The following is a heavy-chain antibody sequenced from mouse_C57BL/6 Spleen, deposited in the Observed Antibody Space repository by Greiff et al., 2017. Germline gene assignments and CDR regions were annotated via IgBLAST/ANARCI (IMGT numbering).Heavy chain of an antibody. CDR3: ARPYYGNYGFAY. Sequence: EVQLQQSGPELVKPGASVKISCKASGYTFTDYYMNWVKQSHGKSLEWIGDINPNNGGTSYNQKFKGKATLTVDKSSSTAYMELRSLTSEDSAVYYCARPYYGNYGFAYWGQGTLVTVSA. D-gene: IGHD2-10*01. J-gene: IGHJ3*01. V-gene: IGHV1-26*01. CDR2: INPNNGGT. CDR1: GYTFTDYY.